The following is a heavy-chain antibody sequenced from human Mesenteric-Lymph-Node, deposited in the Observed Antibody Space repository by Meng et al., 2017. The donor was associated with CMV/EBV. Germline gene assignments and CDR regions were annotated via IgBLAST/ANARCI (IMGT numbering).Heavy chain of an antibody. CDR2: IKEDGSDK. J-gene: IGHJ4*02. V-gene: IGHV3-7*01. CDR3: ARLLEGYCTNGVCYSPYFDY. CDR1: GFTFSSYW. Sequence: GESLKISCAASGFTFSSYWMTWLRQTPGKGLEWVANIKEDGSDKYYLDSVKGRFTISRDNARNSLYLQMDSLRAEDTAVYYCARLLEGYCTNGVCYSPYFDYWGQGTLVTVSS. D-gene: IGHD2-8*01.